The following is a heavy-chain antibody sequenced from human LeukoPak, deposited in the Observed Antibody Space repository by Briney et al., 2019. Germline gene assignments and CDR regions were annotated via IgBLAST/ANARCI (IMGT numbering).Heavy chain of an antibody. V-gene: IGHV3-73*01. CDR3: TRQAIGGNFDY. Sequence: PGGSPRLSCAASGFSFSGSAMHWVRQASGKGLEWVGRIRSKPNSYATNYAASVQGRFTISRDDSKNTAYLQMNSLKTEDTAVYYCTRQAIGGNFDYWGQGTLVTVSS. J-gene: IGHJ4*02. CDR1: GFSFSGSA. D-gene: IGHD3-10*01. CDR2: IRSKPNSYAT.